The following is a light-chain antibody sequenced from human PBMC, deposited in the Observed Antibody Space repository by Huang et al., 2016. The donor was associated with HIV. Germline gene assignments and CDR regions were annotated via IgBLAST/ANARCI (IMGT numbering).Light chain of an antibody. CDR2: WAS. J-gene: IGKJ1*01. V-gene: IGKV4-1*01. CDR3: QQYYSTPQT. CDR1: QSVLYSSNNKKY. Sequence: DIVMTQSPDSLAVSLGERATINCKSSQSVLYSSNNKKYLAWYQQKPGQPPKLLIYWASTRESGVPDRFSGSGSGTEFTLTISSLQAEDVAVYYCQQYYSTPQTFGQGTKVEIK.